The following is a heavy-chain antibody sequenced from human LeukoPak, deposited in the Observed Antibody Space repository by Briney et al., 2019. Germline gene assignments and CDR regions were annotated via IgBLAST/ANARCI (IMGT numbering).Heavy chain of an antibody. CDR1: GYTFTNYY. V-gene: IGHV1-2*02. CDR2: INPNSGGT. Sequence: GASVKVSCKASGYTFTNYYLHWVRQAPGQGLEWMGWINPNSGGTNYAQKFQGRVTMTRDTSISTAYMELSRLRSDDTAVYYCARDTSNSGSYYVDYWGQGTLVTVSS. J-gene: IGHJ4*02. CDR3: ARDTSNSGSYYVDY. D-gene: IGHD1-26*01.